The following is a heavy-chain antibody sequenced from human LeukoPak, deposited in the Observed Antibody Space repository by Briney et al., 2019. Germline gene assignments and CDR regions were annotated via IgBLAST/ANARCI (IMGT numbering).Heavy chain of an antibody. J-gene: IGHJ4*02. CDR1: GGSISSSNW. D-gene: IGHD3-16*01. Sequence: PSETLSLTCAVSGGSISSSNWWSWVRQPPGKGLEWIGEIYHSGSTNYNPALESRVTISVNKSKNQFSLKLSSVTAADTAVYYCARVGNYVDYVWGSYPGPLDYWGQGTLVTVSS. CDR2: IYHSGST. V-gene: IGHV4-4*02. CDR3: ARVGNYVDYVWGSYPGPLDY.